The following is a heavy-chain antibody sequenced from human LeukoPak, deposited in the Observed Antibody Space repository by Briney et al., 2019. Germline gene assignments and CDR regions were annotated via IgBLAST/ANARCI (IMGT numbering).Heavy chain of an antibody. CDR1: GGSSSSDSYY. J-gene: IGHJ4*02. CDR3: ASSGSYSYPHY. D-gene: IGHD1-26*01. Sequence: PSETLSLTCTVSGGSSSSDSYYWGWIRQPPGKGLEWIGNIYYSGTTFYNPSLKSRVTISVDTSKNQFSLKLSSVTAADTAVYYCASSGSYSYPHYWGQGTLVTVSS. V-gene: IGHV4-39*07. CDR2: IYYSGTT.